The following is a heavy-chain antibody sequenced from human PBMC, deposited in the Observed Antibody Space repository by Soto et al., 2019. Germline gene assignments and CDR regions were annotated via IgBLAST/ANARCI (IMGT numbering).Heavy chain of an antibody. CDR2: ISAYNGNT. CDR3: ARDIVVVTAARQADAFDI. D-gene: IGHD2-2*01. J-gene: IGHJ3*02. Sequence: ASVKVSRTASGYTFTSYGISRVRLAPGQGLEWMGWISAYNGNTNYAQKLQGRVTMTTDTSTSTAYMELRSLRSDDTAVYYCARDIVVVTAARQADAFDIRGQGTMVTVSS. CDR1: GYTFTSYG. V-gene: IGHV1-18*01.